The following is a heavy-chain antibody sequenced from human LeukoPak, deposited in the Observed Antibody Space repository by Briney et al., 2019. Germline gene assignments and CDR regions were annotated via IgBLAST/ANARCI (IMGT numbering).Heavy chain of an antibody. Sequence: ASVKVSCKASGYTFTDYYIHWVRQAPGQGLEWMGWMNPNSGGTNCAQSFQGRVTMTRDTSISTAYMELSRLRSDDTAVYYCARDGNFDYWGQGTLVTVSS. D-gene: IGHD1-14*01. CDR2: MNPNSGGT. J-gene: IGHJ4*02. V-gene: IGHV1-2*02. CDR1: GYTFTDYY. CDR3: ARDGNFDY.